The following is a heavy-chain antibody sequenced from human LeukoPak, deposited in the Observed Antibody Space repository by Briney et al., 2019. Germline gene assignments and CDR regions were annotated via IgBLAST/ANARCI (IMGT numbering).Heavy chain of an antibody. CDR3: ASIGYSSGWYDY. V-gene: IGHV1-18*01. CDR1: DYTSTSYG. Sequence: ASVKVSCKASDYTSTSYGISWVRQAPGQGLEWMGWISAYNGNTNYAQKLQGRVTMTTDTSTSTAYMELRSLRSDDTAVYYCASIGYSSGWYDYWGQGTLVTVSS. J-gene: IGHJ4*02. CDR2: ISAYNGNT. D-gene: IGHD6-19*01.